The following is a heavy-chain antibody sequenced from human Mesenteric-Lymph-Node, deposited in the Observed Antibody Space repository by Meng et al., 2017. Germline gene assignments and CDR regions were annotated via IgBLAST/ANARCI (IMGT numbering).Heavy chain of an antibody. CDR3: ARDSGGQQLVPGREVDY. CDR1: GGSFSSYF. J-gene: IGHJ4*02. D-gene: IGHD6-13*01. CDR2: INHSGST. Sequence: GSLRLSCVVYGGSFSSYFWTWIRQPPGKGLEWIGEINHSGSTYYNPSLKSRVTISVDTSKNQFSLKLSSVTAADTAVYYCARDSGGQQLVPGREVDYWGQGTLVTVSS. V-gene: IGHV4-34*01.